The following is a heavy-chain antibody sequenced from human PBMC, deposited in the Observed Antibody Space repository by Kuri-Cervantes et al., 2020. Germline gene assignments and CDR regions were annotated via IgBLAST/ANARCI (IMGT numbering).Heavy chain of an antibody. CDR2: INHSGST. D-gene: IGHD6-19*01. Sequence: SETLSLTCTVSGGSISSGDYYWSWIRQPPGKGLEWTGEINHSGSTNYNPSLKSRVTISVDTSKNQFSLKLSSVTAADTAVYYCARGTPAGYSSGWYGPYYYGMDVWGQGTTVTVSS. V-gene: IGHV4-39*07. CDR1: GGSISSGDYY. CDR3: ARGTPAGYSSGWYGPYYYGMDV. J-gene: IGHJ6*02.